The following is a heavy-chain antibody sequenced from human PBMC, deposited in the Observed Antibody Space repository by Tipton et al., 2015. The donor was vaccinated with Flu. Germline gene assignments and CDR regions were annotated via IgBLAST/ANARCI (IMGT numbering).Heavy chain of an antibody. CDR3: ARESYSSSWYSPGAGAFDI. CDR2: TYYRSKWYN. V-gene: IGHV6-1*01. CDR1: GDSVSSNSAA. D-gene: IGHD6-13*01. J-gene: IGHJ3*02. Sequence: GLVKPSQTLSLTCAISGDSVSSNSAAWNWIRQSPSRGLEWLGRTYYRSKWYNDYAVSVKSRITINPDTSKNQFSLQLNSVTPEDTAVYYYARESYSSSWYSPGAGAFDIWGQGTMVTVSS.